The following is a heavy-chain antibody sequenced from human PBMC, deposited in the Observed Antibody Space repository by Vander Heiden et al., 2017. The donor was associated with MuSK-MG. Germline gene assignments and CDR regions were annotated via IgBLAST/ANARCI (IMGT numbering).Heavy chain of an antibody. Sequence: QLQLVQSGAEVKKPGASGKVSCKASGYTLTSYYRHGGRQAPGQGLEWMGKINPSGGSTSYEQKFQGRVTMTRDTSTSKVYMELSSLRSEDTAVYYCARVTVSRFAFDYWGQGTLVTVSS. D-gene: IGHD3-10*01. CDR2: INPSGGST. CDR1: GYTLTSYY. CDR3: ARVTVSRFAFDY. J-gene: IGHJ4*02. V-gene: IGHV1-46*03.